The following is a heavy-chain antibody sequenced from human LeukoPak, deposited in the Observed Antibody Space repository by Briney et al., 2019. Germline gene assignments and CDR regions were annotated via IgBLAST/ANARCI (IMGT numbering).Heavy chain of an antibody. J-gene: IGHJ4*02. CDR1: GFTFSSYA. CDR2: IRFDGSNE. CDR3: AVHGSYSGGFDY. D-gene: IGHD1-26*01. Sequence: PGGSLRLSCAASGFTFSSYAMLWVRQAPGKGLEWVASIRFDGSNEYYADSVEGRFTISRDNSKNTLYLQMNSLRAEDTAVYYCAVHGSYSGGFDYWGPGTLVTVSS. V-gene: IGHV3-30*02.